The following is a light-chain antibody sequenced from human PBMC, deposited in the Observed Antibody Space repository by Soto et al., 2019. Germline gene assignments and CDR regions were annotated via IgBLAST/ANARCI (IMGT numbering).Light chain of an antibody. V-gene: IGKV3-20*01. CDR1: QSVSSSY. CDR3: QKYRF. Sequence: EIVLTQSPGTLSLSPGERATLSCRASQSVSSSYLAWYQQKPGQAPRLLIYGASSRATGIPDRFSGSGSGTDFTLTISRLEPEDFATYYCQKYRFFGGGTKVEIK. J-gene: IGKJ4*01. CDR2: GAS.